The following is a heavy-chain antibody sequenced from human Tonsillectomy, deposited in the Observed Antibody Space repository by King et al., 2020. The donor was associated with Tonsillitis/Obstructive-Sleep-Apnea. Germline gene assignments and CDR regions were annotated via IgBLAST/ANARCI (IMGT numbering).Heavy chain of an antibody. Sequence: QLQESGPGLVKPSQTLSLTCTVSGGSISRGGYYWSWIRQHPGKGLEWIGYIYYSGSTYYNPSLKSLVTISVDTSKNQFSLKLSSVTPAVTAVYYCSSATPRIAAAGTGTEFDYWGQGTLVTVSS. CDR1: GGSISRGGYY. J-gene: IGHJ4*02. CDR2: IYYSGST. D-gene: IGHD6-13*01. V-gene: IGHV4-31*01. CDR3: SSATPRIAAAGTGTEFDY.